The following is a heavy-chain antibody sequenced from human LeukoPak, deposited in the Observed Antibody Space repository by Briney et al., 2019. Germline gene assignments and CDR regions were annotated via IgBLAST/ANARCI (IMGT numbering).Heavy chain of an antibody. D-gene: IGHD6-6*01. V-gene: IGHV1-69*04. CDR3: ARETYSSSTPRRNWFDP. Sequence: SETVSCKASGGTFSSYAISWVRQAPGQGLEWMGRIIPILGIANYAQKFQGRVTITADKSTSTAYMELSSLRSEDTAVYYCARETYSSSTPRRNWFDPWGQGTLVTVSS. J-gene: IGHJ5*02. CDR2: IIPILGIA. CDR1: GGTFSSYA.